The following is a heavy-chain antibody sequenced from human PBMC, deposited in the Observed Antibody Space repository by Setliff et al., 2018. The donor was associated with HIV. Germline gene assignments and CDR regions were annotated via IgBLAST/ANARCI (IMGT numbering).Heavy chain of an antibody. D-gene: IGHD6-13*01. CDR2: INPNSGDT. V-gene: IGHV1-2*06. CDR3: ARRGRQQSDAFDI. CDR1: GHTFTGYY. J-gene: IGHJ3*02. Sequence: ASVKVSCKASGHTFTGYYVHWVRQAPGQGLEWVGRINPNSGDTNYAQKFQGRVTMTRDASISTAYMELSRLRSDDTAVYYCARRGRQQSDAFDIWGQGTMVTVSS.